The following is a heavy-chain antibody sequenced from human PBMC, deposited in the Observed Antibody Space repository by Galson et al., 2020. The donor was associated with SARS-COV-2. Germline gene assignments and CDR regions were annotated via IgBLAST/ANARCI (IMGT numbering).Heavy chain of an antibody. Sequence: SETLSLTCAVSGYSISSGYYWGWIRQPPGKGLEWIGSIYHSGSTYYNPSLKSRVTISVDTSKNQFSLKLSSVTAADTAVYYCARHFIAAAGTGWFDPWGQGTLVTVSS. CDR3: ARHFIAAAGTGWFDP. CDR1: GYSISSGYY. V-gene: IGHV4-38-2*01. J-gene: IGHJ5*02. D-gene: IGHD6-13*01. CDR2: IYHSGST.